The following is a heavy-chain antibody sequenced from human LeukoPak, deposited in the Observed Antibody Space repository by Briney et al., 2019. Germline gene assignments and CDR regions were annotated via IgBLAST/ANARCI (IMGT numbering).Heavy chain of an antibody. CDR1: GFTFDDYA. CDR2: ISWNSGSI. CDR3: GKGVGATIQNWFDP. D-gene: IGHD1-26*01. J-gene: IGHJ5*02. Sequence: GGSLRLSCAASGFTFDDYAMHWVRQAPGKGLEWVSGISWNSGSIGYADSVKGRFTISRDNAKNSLYPQMNSLRAEDTALYYCGKGVGATIQNWFDPWGQGTLVTVSS. V-gene: IGHV3-9*01.